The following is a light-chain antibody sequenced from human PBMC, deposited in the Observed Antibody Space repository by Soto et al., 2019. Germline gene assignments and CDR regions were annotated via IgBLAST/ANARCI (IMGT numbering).Light chain of an antibody. J-gene: IGKJ1*01. Sequence: EIVLTQSPGTLSSSPGERATLSCRASQIVTSNYLAWYQQKPGQAPRLLIFGASIRATGLPDRFSGGGSGTDVTLTISRLEPEDFAVYYCQQYGSSPGTFGQGTKVEIK. CDR1: QIVTSNY. V-gene: IGKV3-20*01. CDR3: QQYGSSPGT. CDR2: GAS.